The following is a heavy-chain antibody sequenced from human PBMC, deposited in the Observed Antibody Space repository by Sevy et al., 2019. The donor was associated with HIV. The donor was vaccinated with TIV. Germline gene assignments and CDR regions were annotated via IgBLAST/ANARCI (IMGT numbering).Heavy chain of an antibody. D-gene: IGHD3-22*01. CDR2: ISGSGGST. J-gene: IGHJ2*01. Sequence: GGSLRLSCAASGFTFSSYAMSWVRQAPGKGLEWVSTISGSGGSTYYADSVKGRFTISRDSSKNTLYLQMNSLRGEDTAVYYCAKDYCDSSGLSWYFDLWGRGTLVTVSS. CDR1: GFTFSSYA. CDR3: AKDYCDSSGLSWYFDL. V-gene: IGHV3-23*01.